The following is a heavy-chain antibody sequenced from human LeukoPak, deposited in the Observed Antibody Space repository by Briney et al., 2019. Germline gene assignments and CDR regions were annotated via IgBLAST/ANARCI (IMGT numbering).Heavy chain of an antibody. J-gene: IGHJ4*02. Sequence: KPSETLSLTCTASGGSISSYYWSWIGQPPGKGLEWIGYIYYSGSTNYNPSLKSRVTISVDTSKNQFSLELSSVTAADTAVYYCARHGPSYSGSLEFHYWGQGTLVNVSS. D-gene: IGHD1-26*01. CDR1: GGSISSYY. CDR2: IYYSGST. V-gene: IGHV4-59*08. CDR3: ARHGPSYSGSLEFHY.